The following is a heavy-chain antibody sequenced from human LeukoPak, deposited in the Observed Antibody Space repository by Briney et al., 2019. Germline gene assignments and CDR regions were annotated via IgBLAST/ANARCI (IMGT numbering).Heavy chain of an antibody. CDR2: INPNSGGT. J-gene: IGHJ4*02. Sequence: ASAKVSCKASGYTFTGYYMHWVRQAPGQGLEWMGRINPNSGGTNYAQKFQGRVTMTRDTSISTAYMELSRLRSDDTAVYYCARVLGIAASTFDYWGQGTLVTVSS. CDR3: ARVLGIAASTFDY. D-gene: IGHD6-25*01. CDR1: GYTFTGYY. V-gene: IGHV1-2*06.